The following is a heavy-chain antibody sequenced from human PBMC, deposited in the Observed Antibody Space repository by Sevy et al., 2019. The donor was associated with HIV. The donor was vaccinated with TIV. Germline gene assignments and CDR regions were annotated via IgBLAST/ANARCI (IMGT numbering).Heavy chain of an antibody. CDR3: TRWKAAQSIFDY. CDR1: GFTFGDYC. D-gene: IGHD6-13*01. CDR2: LKSDVYGGTV. J-gene: IGHJ4*02. Sequence: GGSLRLSCTASGFTFGDYCMSWVRQAPGKGLEWVAFLKSDVYGGTVYHAASVIGRFVISRDDSKTIAYMQMNDLKTAETSVYYCTRWKAAQSIFDYWGQGALVTVSS. V-gene: IGHV3-49*04.